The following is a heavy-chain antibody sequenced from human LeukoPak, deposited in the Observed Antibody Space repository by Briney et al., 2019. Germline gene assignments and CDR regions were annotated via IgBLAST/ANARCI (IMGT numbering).Heavy chain of an antibody. D-gene: IGHD1-26*01. CDR2: INHSGST. J-gene: IGHJ4*02. Sequence: SETLSLTCAVYGGSFSGYYWSWIRQPPGKGLEWIGEINHSGSTNYNPSLKSRVTISVDTSKNQFSPKLSSVTAADTAVYYCAVPYSGSYQFDYWGQGTLVTVSS. CDR1: GGSFSGYY. CDR3: AVPYSGSYQFDY. V-gene: IGHV4-34*01.